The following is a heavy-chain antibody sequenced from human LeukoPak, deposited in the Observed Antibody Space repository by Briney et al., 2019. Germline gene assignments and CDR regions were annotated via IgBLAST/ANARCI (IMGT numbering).Heavy chain of an antibody. D-gene: IGHD4-23*01. J-gene: IGHJ4*02. V-gene: IGHV4-59*01. Sequence: SEALSVTCTVPGGSLSSSYWSWVRPPLGEGGGWGWHIYYSGSTTYNPSLQSRVTISVDTSKNPFSLKLSSVTAADTAVYYCARTAYGGNSGPIGYWGQGTLVTVSS. CDR1: GGSLSSSY. CDR3: ARTAYGGNSGPIGY. CDR2: IYYSGST.